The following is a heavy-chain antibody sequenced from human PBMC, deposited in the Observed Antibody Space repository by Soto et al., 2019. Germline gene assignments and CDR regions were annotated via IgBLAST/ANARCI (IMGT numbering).Heavy chain of an antibody. J-gene: IGHJ5*02. D-gene: IGHD3-3*01. Sequence: GGSLRLSCAAPGFTFSNAWMSWVRQAPGKGLEWVGRIKSKTDGGTTDYAAPVKGRFTISRDDSKNTLYLQMNSLKTEDTAVYYCTTDEPPYYDFWSGSSDNWFDPWGQGTLVTVSS. CDR2: IKSKTDGGTT. CDR3: TTDEPPYYDFWSGSSDNWFDP. V-gene: IGHV3-15*01. CDR1: GFTFSNAW.